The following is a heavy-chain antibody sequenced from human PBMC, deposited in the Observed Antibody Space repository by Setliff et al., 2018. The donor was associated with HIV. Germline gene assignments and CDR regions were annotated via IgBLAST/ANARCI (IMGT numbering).Heavy chain of an antibody. Sequence: SETLSLTCTVSDDPINSFYWSWIRQPPGKGLEWIGYIYTSGSTNYNPSLEGRVTISVDTSKNQFSLKLSSVTAADTAVYYCARTIPLAGSDMDLWGKGTTVTVSS. D-gene: IGHD6-19*01. V-gene: IGHV4-4*09. CDR1: DDPINSFY. CDR2: IYTSGST. J-gene: IGHJ6*03. CDR3: ARTIPLAGSDMDL.